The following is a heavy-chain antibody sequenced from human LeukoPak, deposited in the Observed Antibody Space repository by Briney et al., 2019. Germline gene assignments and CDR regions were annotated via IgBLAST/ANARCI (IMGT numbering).Heavy chain of an antibody. CDR2: ISSSGGTI. D-gene: IGHD4-23*01. CDR1: GFTFSDYY. V-gene: IGHV3-11*01. J-gene: IGHJ4*02. CDR3: ARGGGGSIVRWCYFDY. Sequence: GGSLRLSCAASGFTFSDYYMSWIRQAPGKGLEWVSYISSSGGTIYYADSVKGRFTISRDNAKNSLYLQMSSLRAEDTAVYYCARGGGGSIVRWCYFDYWGQGTLVTVSS.